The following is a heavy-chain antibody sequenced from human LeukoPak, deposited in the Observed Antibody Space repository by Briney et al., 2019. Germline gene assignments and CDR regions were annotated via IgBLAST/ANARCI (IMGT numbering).Heavy chain of an antibody. CDR3: AVSFDF. J-gene: IGHJ4*02. V-gene: IGHV3-48*01. Sequence: GGSLRLSCAASGFTFSSNSMNWDRQAPGKGLEWVSYISSTGGTIYYADSMKGRFTISRDNAKNSLYLQMNRLRAEDTAVYFCAVSFDFWGQGTLVTVSS. D-gene: IGHD5/OR15-5a*01. CDR1: GFTFSSNS. CDR2: ISSTGGTI.